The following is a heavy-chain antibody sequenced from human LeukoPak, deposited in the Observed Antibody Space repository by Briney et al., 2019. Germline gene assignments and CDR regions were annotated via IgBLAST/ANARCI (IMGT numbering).Heavy chain of an antibody. J-gene: IGHJ3*02. CDR3: ARDLGYCSSTSCHHDAFDI. V-gene: IGHV4-59*11. CDR2: IYYSGST. D-gene: IGHD2-2*01. Sequence: SETLSLTCTVSGGSTSSHYWSWIRQPPGKGLEWIGYIYYSGSTNYNPSLKSRVTISVDTSKNQFSLKLSSVTAADTAVYYCARDLGYCSSTSCHHDAFDIWGQGTMVTVSS. CDR1: GGSTSSHY.